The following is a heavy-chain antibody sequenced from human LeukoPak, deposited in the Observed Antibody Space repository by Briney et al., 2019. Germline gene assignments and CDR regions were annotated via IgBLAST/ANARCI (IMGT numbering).Heavy chain of an antibody. J-gene: IGHJ5*02. Sequence: ASVKVSCKASGYTFSNYFMNWVRQAPGQGLEWMGWINTNTGNPTYAQGFTGRFVFSLDTSVSTAYLQISSLKAEDTAVYYCARCYYDILTGYYSGWFDPWGQGTLVTVSS. CDR2: INTNTGNP. V-gene: IGHV7-4-1*02. D-gene: IGHD3-9*01. CDR1: GYTFSNYF. CDR3: ARCYYDILTGYYSGWFDP.